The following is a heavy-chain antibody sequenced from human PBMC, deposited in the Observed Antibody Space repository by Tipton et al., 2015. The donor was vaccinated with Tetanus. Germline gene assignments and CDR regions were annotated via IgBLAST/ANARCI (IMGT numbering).Heavy chain of an antibody. CDR1: GFIFSSYG. CDR2: SWYDGTDK. J-gene: IGHJ4*02. D-gene: IGHD2-15*01. CDR3: AREADCSGGSCFSGDFDN. Sequence: LSLTCAASGFIFSSYGIHWVRQAPGKGLEWVAVSWYDGTDKYYADSVKCRFTISRDNSKNTRYLQMNSLRAEDTAVYYCAREADCSGGSCFSGDFDNWGQGTQVTVSS. V-gene: IGHV3-33*01.